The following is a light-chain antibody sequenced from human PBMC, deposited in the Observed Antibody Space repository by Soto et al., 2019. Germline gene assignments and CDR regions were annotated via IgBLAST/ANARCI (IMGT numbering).Light chain of an antibody. CDR1: QSVGRN. V-gene: IGKV3-15*01. J-gene: IGKJ2*01. CDR2: GTS. CDR3: QQYNKWPYT. Sequence: EIVMTQSPVALSVSPGERVALSCRASQSVGRNFAWYQQRPGQAPRVLIYGTSTRATGVPARFSGSGSGTDFTLTISSLQSEEFAVYYCQQYNKWPYTFGQGTRLEIK.